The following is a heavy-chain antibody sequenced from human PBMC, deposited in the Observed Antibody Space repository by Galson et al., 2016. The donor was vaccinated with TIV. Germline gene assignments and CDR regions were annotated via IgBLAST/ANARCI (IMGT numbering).Heavy chain of an antibody. Sequence: SVKVSCKASGDTFLSYPFNWVRQAPGQGLEWMGGFIPLFGTPNYAQKFQGRVTITADESTSTVHMELSSLRSEDTAIYYCATDRNTAMDTYYYYYGVDVWGQGTTVTVSS. CDR3: ATDRNTAMDTYYYYYGVDV. CDR2: FIPLFGTP. CDR1: GDTFLSYP. J-gene: IGHJ6*02. D-gene: IGHD5-18*01. V-gene: IGHV1-69*13.